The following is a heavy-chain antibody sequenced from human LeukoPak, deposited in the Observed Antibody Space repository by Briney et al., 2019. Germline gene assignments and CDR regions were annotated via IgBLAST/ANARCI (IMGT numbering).Heavy chain of an antibody. J-gene: IGHJ4*02. Sequence: GGSLRLSCAASGFTFSSNWMTWVRQAPGKGLEWVANIKQDGSEKYYVDSVKGRFTISRDNAKKSLYLQMNSLRAEDTAMYYCARDEYLWSGYYPNQAFDYWGQGTLDTVSS. D-gene: IGHD3-3*01. V-gene: IGHV3-7*01. CDR3: ARDEYLWSGYYPNQAFDY. CDR1: GFTFSSNW. CDR2: IKQDGSEK.